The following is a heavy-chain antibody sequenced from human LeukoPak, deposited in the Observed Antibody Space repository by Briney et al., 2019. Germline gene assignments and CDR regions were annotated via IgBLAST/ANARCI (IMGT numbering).Heavy chain of an antibody. CDR3: ARGDYGSETSTTKSGDY. Sequence: ASVKVSCKASGYTFTSYYMHWVRQAPGQGLEWMGIINPSGGSTSYAQKFQGRVTMTRDTSTSTVYMELNSLRSEDTAVYYCARGDYGSETSTTKSGDYWGQGTLVTVSS. D-gene: IGHD3-10*01. J-gene: IGHJ4*02. V-gene: IGHV1-46*01. CDR2: INPSGGST. CDR1: GYTFTSYY.